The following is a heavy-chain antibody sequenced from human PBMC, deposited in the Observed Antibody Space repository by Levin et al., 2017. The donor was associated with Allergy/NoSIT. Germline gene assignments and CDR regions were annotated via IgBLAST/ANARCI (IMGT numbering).Heavy chain of an antibody. D-gene: IGHD3-9*01. CDR1: GFTFDDYA. CDR3: AKDRYFDYDAFDI. CDR2: ISWNSGSI. V-gene: IGHV3-9*01. Sequence: SLKISCAASGFTFDDYAMHWVRQAPGKGLEWVSGISWNSGSIGYADSVKGRFTISRDNAKNSLYLQMNSLRAEDTALYYCAKDRYFDYDAFDIWGQGTMVTVSS. J-gene: IGHJ3*02.